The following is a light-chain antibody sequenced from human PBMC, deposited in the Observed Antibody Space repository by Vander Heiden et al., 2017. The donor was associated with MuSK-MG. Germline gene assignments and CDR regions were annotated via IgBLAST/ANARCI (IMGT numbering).Light chain of an antibody. CDR1: QSISNY. J-gene: IGKJ2*01. CDR3: QQRSNGPAYT. CDR2: AAS. V-gene: IGKV3-11*01. Sequence: EIVLTQSPATLSLSPGERATLSCRASQSISNYLAWYQQKPGQAPRLLIYAASNRATGVPARFSGSGSGTDFSLTISSLEPEDAAVYYCQQRSNGPAYTFGQGTKLEIK.